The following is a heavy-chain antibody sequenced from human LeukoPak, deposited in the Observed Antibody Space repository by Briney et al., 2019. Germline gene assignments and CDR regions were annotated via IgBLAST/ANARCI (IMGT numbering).Heavy chain of an antibody. Sequence: SETLSLTCTVSGGSISSGGYYWSWIRQPPGKGLEWIGYIYYSGSTNYNPSLKSRVTISLDTSKNQFSLKLSSVTAADTAVYYCARLVRTTGTTWDYYYGMDVWGQGTTVTVSS. CDR2: IYYSGST. J-gene: IGHJ6*02. V-gene: IGHV4-61*08. CDR1: GGSISSGGYY. CDR3: ARLVRTTGTTWDYYYGMDV. D-gene: IGHD1-1*01.